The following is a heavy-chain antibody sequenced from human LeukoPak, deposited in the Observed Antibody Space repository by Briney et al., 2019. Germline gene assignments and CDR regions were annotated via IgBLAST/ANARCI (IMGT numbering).Heavy chain of an antibody. J-gene: IGHJ4*02. CDR3: AKAGSYGSSGYYYDY. CDR1: GFIVSSNY. Sequence: GGSLRLSCAASGFIVSSNYMSWVRQAPGKGLEWVSVIYSGGATHYADSVKGRFTISRDNSKNTLYVQMNSLRAEDTAVYYCAKAGSYGSSGYYYDYWGQGTLVTVSS. CDR2: IYSGGAT. D-gene: IGHD3-22*01. V-gene: IGHV3-53*01.